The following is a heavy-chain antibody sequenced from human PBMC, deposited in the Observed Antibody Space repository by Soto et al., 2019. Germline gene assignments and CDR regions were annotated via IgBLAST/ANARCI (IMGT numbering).Heavy chain of an antibody. Sequence: SETLSLTCAVYGGSSSGYYWSWIRQPPGKGLEWIGEINHSGSTNYNPSLKSRVTISVDTSKNQFSLKLSSVTAADTAVYYCARYSYGTSFDYWGQGTLVTVSS. V-gene: IGHV4-34*01. CDR3: ARYSYGTSFDY. CDR2: INHSGST. J-gene: IGHJ4*02. D-gene: IGHD5-18*01. CDR1: GGSSSGYY.